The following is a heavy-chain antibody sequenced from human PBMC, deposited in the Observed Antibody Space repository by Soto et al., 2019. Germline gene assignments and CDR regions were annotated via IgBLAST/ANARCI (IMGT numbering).Heavy chain of an antibody. J-gene: IGHJ4*02. CDR2: IYYSGSS. Sequence: PXETLSLTCTVSGGSISSGDYYWGWIRQPRGKGLEWIGYIYYSGSSYYNPSLKSRVTISVDTSKTQFSLKLSSVTAADTAVYYCARQSVTYYDILTGFDYWGQGTLVTVSS. V-gene: IGHV4-30-4*01. CDR3: ARQSVTYYDILTGFDY. CDR1: GGSISSGDYY. D-gene: IGHD3-9*01.